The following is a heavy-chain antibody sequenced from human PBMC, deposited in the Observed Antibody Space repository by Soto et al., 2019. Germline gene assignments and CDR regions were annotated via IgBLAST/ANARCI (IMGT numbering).Heavy chain of an antibody. CDR3: ARAQSVTAIGRADR. J-gene: IGHJ5*02. CDR2: INWNSAVI. CDR1: GFTFDDYA. D-gene: IGHD5-18*01. Sequence: PGGSLRLSCVVSGFTFDDYAMHWVRQAPGGGLEWVSGINWNSAVIGYADSVKGRFTISRDNAKNALYLQMTSLRSEDTALSYCARAQSVTAIGRADRSGKGPLGTVAS. V-gene: IGHV3-9*01.